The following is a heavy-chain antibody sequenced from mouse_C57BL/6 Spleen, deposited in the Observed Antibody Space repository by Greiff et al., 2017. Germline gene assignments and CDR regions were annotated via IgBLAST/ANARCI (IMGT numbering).Heavy chain of an antibody. V-gene: IGHV1-84*01. CDR1: GYTFTDYY. J-gene: IGHJ1*03. CDR2: ISPGSGNT. CDR3: ARGDYDGWDFEV. D-gene: IGHD2-4*01. Sequence: QVQLQQSGPELVKPGASVKISCKASGYTFTDYYINWVKQRPGQGLEWIGWISPGSGNTKYNEKFKGKATLTVDTSSSTAYMQLSSLTSEDSAVYCCARGDYDGWDFEVGGTGTTVTVAS.